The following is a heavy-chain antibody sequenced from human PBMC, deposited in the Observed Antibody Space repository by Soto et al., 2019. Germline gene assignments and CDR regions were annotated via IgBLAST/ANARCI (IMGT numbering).Heavy chain of an antibody. CDR1: GFTFSSYA. V-gene: IGHV3-23*01. CDR3: AKRVTAMVLYYYYGMDV. D-gene: IGHD5-18*01. J-gene: IGHJ6*02. CDR2: ISGSGGST. Sequence: PGGSLRLSCAASGFTFSSYAMSWVRQAPGKGLEWVTAISGSGGSTYYADSVKGRFTISRDNSKNTLYLQMNSLRAEDTAVYYCAKRVTAMVLYYYYGMDVWGRGTTVTVS.